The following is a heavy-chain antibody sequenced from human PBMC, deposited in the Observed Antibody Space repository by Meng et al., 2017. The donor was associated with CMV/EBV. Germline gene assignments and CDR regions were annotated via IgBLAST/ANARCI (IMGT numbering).Heavy chain of an antibody. D-gene: IGHD3-3*01. Sequence: FTCSGYGMNWVRQAPGKGLEWVSSISSSSSYIYYADSVKGRFTISRDNAKNSLYLQMNSLRAEDTAVYYCARDAYHYDFWSDRTSIDYWGQGTLVTVSS. V-gene: IGHV3-21*01. CDR1: FTCSGYG. CDR3: ARDAYHYDFWSDRTSIDY. J-gene: IGHJ4*02. CDR2: ISSSSSYI.